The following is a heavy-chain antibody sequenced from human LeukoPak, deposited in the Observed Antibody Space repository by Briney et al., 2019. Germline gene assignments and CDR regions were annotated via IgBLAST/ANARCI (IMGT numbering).Heavy chain of an antibody. CDR3: ARNPQRGYSGYDVYYYYYIDV. J-gene: IGHJ6*03. Sequence: ASVTVSCKASGYTFTSYGISWVRQAPGQGLEWMGWISAYNGNTNYAQKLQGRVTMTADTSTSTAYMELRSLRSDDTAVYYCARNPQRGYSGYDVYYYYYIDVWGKGTTVTVSS. CDR2: ISAYNGNT. CDR1: GYTFTSYG. V-gene: IGHV1-18*01. D-gene: IGHD5-12*01.